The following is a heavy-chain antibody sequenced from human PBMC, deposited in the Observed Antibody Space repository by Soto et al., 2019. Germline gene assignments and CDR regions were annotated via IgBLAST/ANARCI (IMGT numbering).Heavy chain of an antibody. J-gene: IGHJ4*02. V-gene: IGHV4-59*01. Sequence: SETLSLTCXVSGGSISSYYWSWIRQPPGKGLEWIGYIYYSGSTNYNPSLKSRVTISVDTSKNQFSLQTSSLRHEDTAVYYCAKDGGPAYCNSPGCSAEHFDYWGQGTQVTVSS. CDR2: IYYSGST. CDR3: AKDGGPAYCNSPGCSAEHFDY. CDR1: GGSISSYY. D-gene: IGHD2-2*01.